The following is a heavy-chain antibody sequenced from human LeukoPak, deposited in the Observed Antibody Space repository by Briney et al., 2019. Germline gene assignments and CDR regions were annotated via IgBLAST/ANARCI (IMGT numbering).Heavy chain of an antibody. V-gene: IGHV3-74*01. CDR1: GLPLSSNY. CDR2: IGSNGCTT. Sequence: PGGPLNPSFPASGLPLSSNYMSWARQPQGKGLVWVSRIGSNGCTTSYADSVKGRFTITRDNAKNTLYLQINSLRAEDTAVYYCARNHGSGYPDYWGQGTLVTVSS. D-gene: IGHD3-22*01. CDR3: ARNHGSGYPDY. J-gene: IGHJ4*02.